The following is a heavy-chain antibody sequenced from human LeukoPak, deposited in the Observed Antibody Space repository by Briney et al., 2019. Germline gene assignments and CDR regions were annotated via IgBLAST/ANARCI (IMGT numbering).Heavy chain of an antibody. V-gene: IGHV4-59*08. CDR2: IYYSGST. CDR1: GGSISSYY. J-gene: IGHJ4*02. Sequence: SEALSLTCTVSGGSISSYYWSWIRQPPGKGLEWIGYIYYSGSTNYNPSLKSRVTISVDTSKNQFSLKLSSVTAADTAVYYCARGAPDHFDYWGQGTLVTVSS. CDR3: ARGAPDHFDY.